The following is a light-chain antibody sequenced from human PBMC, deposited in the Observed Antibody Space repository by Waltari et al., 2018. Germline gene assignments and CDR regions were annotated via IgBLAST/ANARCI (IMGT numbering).Light chain of an antibody. Sequence: DVQMTQSASPLSASVGDRVTINCRASKSIGYHLHWYQQQPGRGPRLLIYSASILERGVPSRFSGSGYGTDFTLTISGLQPDDFGTYFCQQSWDAPRTFGQGTKVELK. CDR3: QQSWDAPRT. J-gene: IGKJ1*01. CDR2: SAS. V-gene: IGKV1-39*01. CDR1: KSIGYH.